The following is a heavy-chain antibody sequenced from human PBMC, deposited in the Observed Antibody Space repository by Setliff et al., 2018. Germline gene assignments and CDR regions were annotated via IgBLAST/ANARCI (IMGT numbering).Heavy chain of an antibody. CDR1: GDSISVDY. V-gene: IGHV4-59*01. J-gene: IGHJ4*02. D-gene: IGHD2-15*01. Sequence: PSETLSLTCTVSGDSISVDYWSRIRQPPGKGLEWIGFIHYSGSTNYNPSLKSRVTISLDTPKKQFALRLSSGTAADPAVYYCARTRYGLGGRPYWGQGTLVTVSS. CDR3: ARTRYGLGGRPY. CDR2: IHYSGST.